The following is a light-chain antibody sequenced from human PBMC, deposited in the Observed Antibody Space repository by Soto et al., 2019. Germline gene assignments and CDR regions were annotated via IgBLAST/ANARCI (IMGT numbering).Light chain of an antibody. CDR1: QDISNY. Sequence: DIQMTQSPSSLSASVGDRVTITCRASQDISNYLAWYQHKPGKVPNLLIYAASTLQSGVPSRFSGSGSGTDFSLTISSLQPEDVATYYCQKYDSAPRTFGQGTKVVIK. V-gene: IGKV1-27*01. CDR3: QKYDSAPRT. J-gene: IGKJ1*01. CDR2: AAS.